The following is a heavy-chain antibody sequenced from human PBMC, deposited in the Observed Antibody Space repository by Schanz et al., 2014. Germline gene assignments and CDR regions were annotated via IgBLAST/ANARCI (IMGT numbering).Heavy chain of an antibody. CDR2: ISYHGSER. V-gene: IGHV3-30*18. D-gene: IGHD1-26*01. J-gene: IGHJ3*02. CDR1: GFSFSDYG. Sequence: QVQLVESGGGVVQPGRSLRLSCAGSGFSFSDYGMHWVRQAPGRGLEWVAVISYHGSERYYADSVKGRFTISRDNSKNTLYLQMNSLRAEDSAVYYCAKVGPYSGSLGAFDIWGQGTMVTVSS. CDR3: AKVGPYSGSLGAFDI.